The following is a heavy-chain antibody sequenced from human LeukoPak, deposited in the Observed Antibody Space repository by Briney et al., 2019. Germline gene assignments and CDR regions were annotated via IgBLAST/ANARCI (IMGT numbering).Heavy chain of an antibody. CDR3: ARDRDYEGSGNYYDAFDI. D-gene: IGHD3-22*01. CDR1: GFTFSDYY. V-gene: IGHV3-11*06. CDR2: ISSSSSYT. J-gene: IGHJ3*02. Sequence: GGSLRLSCAASGFTFSDYYMSWIRQAPGKGLEWVSYISSSSSYTNYADSVKGRFTISRDNAKNSLYLQMNSLRAEDTAVYYCARDRDYEGSGNYYDAFDIWGQGTMVTVSS.